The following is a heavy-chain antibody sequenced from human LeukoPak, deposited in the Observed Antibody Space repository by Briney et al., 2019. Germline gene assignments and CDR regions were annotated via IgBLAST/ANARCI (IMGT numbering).Heavy chain of an antibody. CDR2: IYYSGST. J-gene: IGHJ2*01. CDR3: ARHHYFDL. CDR1: GGSISSYY. Sequence: SETLSFTCTVSGGSISSYYWSWIRQPPGKGLEWIGYIYYSGSTNYNPSLKSRVTISVDTSKNQFSLKLSSVTAADTAVYYCARHHYFDLWGRGTLVTVSS. V-gene: IGHV4-59*08.